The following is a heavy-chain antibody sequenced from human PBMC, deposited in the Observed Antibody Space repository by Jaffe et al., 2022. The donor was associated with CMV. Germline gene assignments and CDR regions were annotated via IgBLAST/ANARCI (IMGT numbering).Heavy chain of an antibody. J-gene: IGHJ6*03. V-gene: IGHV4-34*01. D-gene: IGHD1-26*01. CDR2: INHSGST. Sequence: QVQLQQWGAGLLKPSETLSLTCAVYGGSFSGYYWSWIRQPPGKGLEWIGEINHSGSTNYNPSLKSRVTISVDTSKNQFSLKLSSVTAADTAVYYCARGRGVVGAHPANYYYYYYMDVWGKGTTVTVSS. CDR1: GGSFSGYY. CDR3: ARGRGVVGAHPANYYYYYYMDV.